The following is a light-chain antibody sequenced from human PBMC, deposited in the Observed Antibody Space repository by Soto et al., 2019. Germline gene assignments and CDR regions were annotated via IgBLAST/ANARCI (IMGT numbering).Light chain of an antibody. V-gene: IGLV2-14*01. CDR2: EVT. J-gene: IGLJ2*01. Sequence: QSVLTQPASVSGSPGQSITISCTGTSSDLGTYKYVSWYQQHPGKAPKLMISEVTSRPSGVSNRFSASKSGNTASLTISGLQGEDEVDYFCSSYTSTNTVVFGGGTKVTVL. CDR1: SSDLGTYKY. CDR3: SSYTSTNTVV.